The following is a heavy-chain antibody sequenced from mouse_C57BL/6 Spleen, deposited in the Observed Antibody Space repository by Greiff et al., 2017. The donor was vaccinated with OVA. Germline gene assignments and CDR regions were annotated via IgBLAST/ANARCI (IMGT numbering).Heavy chain of an antibody. CDR2: ISSGGDYI. J-gene: IGHJ2*01. D-gene: IGHD2-4*01. Sequence: EVQGVESGEGLVKPGGSLKLSCAASGFTFSSYAMSWVRQTPEKRLEWVAYISSGGDYIYYADPVKGRFTISRDNARNTLYLQMSSLKSEDTAMDYCTRDDYGFDYWGQGTTLTVSS. V-gene: IGHV5-9-1*02. CDR3: TRDDYGFDY. CDR1: GFTFSSYA.